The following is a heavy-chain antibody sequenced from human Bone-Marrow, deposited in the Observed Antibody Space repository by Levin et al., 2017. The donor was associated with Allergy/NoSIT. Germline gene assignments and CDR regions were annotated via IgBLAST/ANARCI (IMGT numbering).Heavy chain of an antibody. CDR1: GFTFTQYY. D-gene: IGHD3-3*01. J-gene: IGHJ5*01. V-gene: IGHV1-2*02. Sequence: GESLKISCKASGFTFTQYYIQWVRQAPGQGLEWMGWINPNSGETNYAQKFQGRVTMTRDTSITTAYMKLSSLRSDDTAIYFCAREHYDFWGGSGPPNWFEYWGQGTLVTVSS. CDR3: AREHYDFWGGSGPPNWFEY. CDR2: INPNSGET.